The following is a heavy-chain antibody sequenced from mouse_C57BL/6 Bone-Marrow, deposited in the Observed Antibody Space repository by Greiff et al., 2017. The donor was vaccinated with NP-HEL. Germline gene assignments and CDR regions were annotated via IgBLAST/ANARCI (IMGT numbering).Heavy chain of an antibody. Sequence: QVQLQQPGAELVRPGTSVKLSCKASGYTFTSYWMHWVKQRPGQGLEWIGVIDPSDSYTNYNEKFKGKATLTVDTSSSTDYMQLSSLTSKDSAVDDYARSGYYSNYHYWGQGTTLTVSA. D-gene: IGHD2-5*01. CDR3: ARSGYYSNYHY. J-gene: IGHJ2*01. V-gene: IGHV1-59*01. CDR1: GYTFTSYW. CDR2: IDPSDSYT.